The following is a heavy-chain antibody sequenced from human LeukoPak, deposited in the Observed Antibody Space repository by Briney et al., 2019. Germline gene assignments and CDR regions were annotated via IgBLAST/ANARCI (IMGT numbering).Heavy chain of an antibody. CDR1: GGSISSSIYY. D-gene: IGHD3-10*01. Sequence: SETLSLTCTVSGGSISSSIYYWGWIRQPPGKGLEWIGSIFYSGSTYSNPSLKSRVTMSVDTSKNQFSLNLSSVIAADTAVYYCARVYGSGTYFFDYWGQGTLVTISS. J-gene: IGHJ4*02. V-gene: IGHV4-39*01. CDR3: ARVYGSGTYFFDY. CDR2: IFYSGST.